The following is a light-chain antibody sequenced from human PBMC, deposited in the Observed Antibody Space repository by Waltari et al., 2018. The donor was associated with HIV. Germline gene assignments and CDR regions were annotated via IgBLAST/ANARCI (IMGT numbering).Light chain of an antibody. CDR1: SSTIGSNY. Sequence: QSVLTQPPSASGTPGQRVTLSCSGSSSTIGSNYVSWYQQLPGTAPKLLIYRNNQRPSGVPDRFSGSKSGTSASLAISGLRSEDEADYYCATWDDSLSVVVFGGGTKLTVL. CDR2: RNN. V-gene: IGLV1-47*01. J-gene: IGLJ2*01. CDR3: ATWDDSLSVVV.